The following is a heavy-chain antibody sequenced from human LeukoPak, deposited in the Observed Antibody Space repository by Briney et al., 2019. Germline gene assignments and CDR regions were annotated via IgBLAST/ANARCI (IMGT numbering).Heavy chain of an antibody. CDR3: ARVVRAVADYYYGMDV. D-gene: IGHD6-19*01. J-gene: IGHJ6*02. CDR2: ISSSSSYI. Sequence: GGSLRLSCAASGFTFSSYSMNWVRQAPGKGLEWVSSISSSSSYIYYADSVKGRFTISRDNAKNSLYLQMNSLRAEDTAVYYCARVVRAVADYYYGMDVWGQGTTVTVSS. V-gene: IGHV3-21*01. CDR1: GFTFSSYS.